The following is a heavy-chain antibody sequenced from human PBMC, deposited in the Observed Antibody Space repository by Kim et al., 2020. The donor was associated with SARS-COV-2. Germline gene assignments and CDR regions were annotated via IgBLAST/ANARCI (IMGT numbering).Heavy chain of an antibody. CDR3: ARGGGYYDFWSGYQD. D-gene: IGHD3-3*01. V-gene: IGHV4-34*01. J-gene: IGHJ4*02. Sequence: PSLKSRVTISVDTSKNQFSLKLSSVTAADTAVYYCARGGGYYDFWSGYQDWGQGTLVTVSS.